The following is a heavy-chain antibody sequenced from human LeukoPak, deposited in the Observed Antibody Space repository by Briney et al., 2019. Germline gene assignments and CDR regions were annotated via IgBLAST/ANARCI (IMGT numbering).Heavy chain of an antibody. CDR2: ISYDGSNK. Sequence: GGSLRLSCAASGFTFSSYSMNWVRQAPGKGLEWVAVISYDGSNKYYADSVKGRFTISRDNSKNTLYLQMNSLRAEDTAVYYCAKGSLLLWFGELNWGQGTLVTVSS. V-gene: IGHV3-30*18. CDR1: GFTFSSYS. J-gene: IGHJ4*02. CDR3: AKGSLLLWFGELN. D-gene: IGHD3-10*01.